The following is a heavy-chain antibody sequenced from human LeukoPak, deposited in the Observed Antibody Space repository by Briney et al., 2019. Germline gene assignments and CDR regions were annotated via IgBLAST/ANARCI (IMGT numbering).Heavy chain of an antibody. V-gene: IGHV4-4*02. D-gene: IGHD5-18*01. J-gene: IGHJ6*02. Sequence: SETLSLTCAVSGGSISSSNWWSWVRQPPGKGLEWIGEIYHSGSTNYNPSLKSRVTISVDKSKNQFSLKLSSVTAADTAVYYCASGYSYGFSYYYYGMDVWGQGTTVTVSS. CDR2: IYHSGST. CDR3: ASGYSYGFSYYYYGMDV. CDR1: GGSISSSNW.